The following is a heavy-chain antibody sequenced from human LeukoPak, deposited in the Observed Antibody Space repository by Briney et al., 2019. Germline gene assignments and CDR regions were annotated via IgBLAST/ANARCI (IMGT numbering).Heavy chain of an antibody. CDR2: ISSSSSYI. CDR3: ATEGYCSGGSCYPHGWFDP. CDR1: GFTFSSYS. Sequence: GGSLRLSCAASGFTFSSYSTNWVRQAPGKGLEWVSSISSSSSYIYYADSVKGRFTISRDNAKNSLYLQMNSLRAEDTAVYYCATEGYCSGGSCYPHGWFDPWGQGTLVTVSS. J-gene: IGHJ5*02. D-gene: IGHD2-15*01. V-gene: IGHV3-21*01.